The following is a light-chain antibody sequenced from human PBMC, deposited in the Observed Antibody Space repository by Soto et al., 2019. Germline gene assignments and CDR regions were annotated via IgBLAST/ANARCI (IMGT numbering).Light chain of an antibody. CDR2: GAS. J-gene: IGKJ1*01. CDR1: QRVTSNY. V-gene: IGKV3-20*01. Sequence: IVLTQSPGTLSLSPGERATLSCRASQRVTSNYLAWYQQRPGQAPRLLIFGASIRDTGLPDRFSGSGSGTDFTLTISRLEPEDCAVYYCQQYGSSPGTFGQWTKVEIK. CDR3: QQYGSSPGT.